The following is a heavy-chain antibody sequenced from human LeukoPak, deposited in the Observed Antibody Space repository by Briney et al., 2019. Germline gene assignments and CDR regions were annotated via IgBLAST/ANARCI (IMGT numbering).Heavy chain of an antibody. Sequence: SETLSLTCAVYGGSFSGYYWSWIRQSPGKGLEWIGEINHSGSTNYNPSLKSRVTISVDTSKNRFSLKLSSVTAADTAVYYCARAYCSSTSCPHWGQGTLVTVSS. J-gene: IGHJ4*02. CDR2: INHSGST. V-gene: IGHV4-34*01. D-gene: IGHD2-2*01. CDR3: ARAYCSSTSCPH. CDR1: GGSFSGYY.